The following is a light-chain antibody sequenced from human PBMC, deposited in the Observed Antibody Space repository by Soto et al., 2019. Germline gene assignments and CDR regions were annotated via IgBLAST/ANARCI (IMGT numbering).Light chain of an antibody. V-gene: IGKV1-39*01. CDR1: QTINNY. J-gene: IGKJ2*01. CDR3: QQTYSTPYI. CDR2: SAS. Sequence: DLQLTQSPPSLSASVGDRVTITCRASQTINNYVNWYQQEAGKAPKLLIYSASNLQSGVPSRFSGSGFGTDFTLTISSLQPEDFVIYYCQQTYSTPYIFGGGTKLAI.